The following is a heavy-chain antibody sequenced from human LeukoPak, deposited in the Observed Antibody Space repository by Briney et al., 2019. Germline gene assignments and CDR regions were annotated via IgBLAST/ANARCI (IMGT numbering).Heavy chain of an antibody. CDR3: ARFDY. CDR1: GGSISNYY. V-gene: IGHV4-59*08. Sequence: PSETLSLTCTVSGGSISNYYWSWIRQPPGQGLEWIGYISYSGSTNYHPSLKSRVTISVDTSKNQFSLNLSSVTAADTAVYYCARFDYWGQGTLVTVSS. J-gene: IGHJ4*02. CDR2: ISYSGST.